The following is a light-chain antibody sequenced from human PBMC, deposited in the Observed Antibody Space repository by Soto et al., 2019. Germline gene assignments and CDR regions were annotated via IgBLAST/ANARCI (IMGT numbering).Light chain of an antibody. CDR2: GAS. CDR3: HQYSSSSPP. Sequence: DIQMTQSPSTLSASVGDRVPITCRASQSISSWLAWYQQKPGNAPKLLIYGASSLESGVPSSFSGGGSVTEFALTIDSLQPDDFATYYCHQYSSSSPPFGQGTKLEI. CDR1: QSISSW. J-gene: IGKJ2*01. V-gene: IGKV1-5*01.